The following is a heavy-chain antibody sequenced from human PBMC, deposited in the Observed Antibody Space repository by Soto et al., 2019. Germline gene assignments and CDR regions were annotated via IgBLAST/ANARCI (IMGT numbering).Heavy chain of an antibody. CDR2: ISWNSGSI. Sequence: EVQLVESGGGLVQPGRSLRLSCAASGFTFDDYAMHWVRQAPGKGLEWVSGISWNSGSIGYADSVKGRFTISRDNAKNSLYLQMNSLRAEDTALYYCAKASIGVAPYYFDYWGQGTLVTVSS. CDR3: AKASIGVAPYYFDY. V-gene: IGHV3-9*01. CDR1: GFTFDDYA. J-gene: IGHJ4*02. D-gene: IGHD3-10*01.